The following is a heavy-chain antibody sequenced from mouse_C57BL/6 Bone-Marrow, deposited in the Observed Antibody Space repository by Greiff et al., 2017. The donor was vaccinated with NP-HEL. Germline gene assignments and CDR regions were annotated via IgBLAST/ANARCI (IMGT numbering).Heavy chain of an antibody. V-gene: IGHV1-18*01. D-gene: IGHD1-1*01. CDR1: GYTFTDYN. CDR3: ARRGGGFLLLRYYFDY. J-gene: IGHJ2*01. Sequence: EVKLMESGPELVKPGASVKIPCKASGYTFTDYNMDWVKQSHGKSLEWIGDINPNNGGTIYNQKFKGKATLTVDKSSSTAYMELRSLTSEDTAVYYCARRGGGFLLLRYYFDYWGQGTTLTVSS. CDR2: INPNNGGT.